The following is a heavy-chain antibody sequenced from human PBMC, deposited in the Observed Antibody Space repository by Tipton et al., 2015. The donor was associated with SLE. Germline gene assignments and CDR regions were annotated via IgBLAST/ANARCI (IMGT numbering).Heavy chain of an antibody. Sequence: TLSLTCTVSGGSITSGSFYWHWIRQSAGKGLEWIGHIYTSGTTNYNPSLKSRVTISVDTSKNQFSLQLSSVTAADTAVYYCARGHNYYDSSGYFPDVFDIWGQGTMVTVSS. J-gene: IGHJ3*02. CDR2: IYTSGTT. CDR1: GGSITSGSFY. CDR3: ARGHNYYDSSGYFPDVFDI. D-gene: IGHD3-22*01. V-gene: IGHV4-61*09.